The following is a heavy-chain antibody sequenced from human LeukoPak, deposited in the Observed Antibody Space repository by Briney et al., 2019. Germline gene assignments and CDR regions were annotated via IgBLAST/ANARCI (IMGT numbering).Heavy chain of an antibody. D-gene: IGHD5-24*01. V-gene: IGHV3-33*01. CDR1: GFIFSGYG. J-gene: IGHJ4*02. CDR2: IWFDGSNK. CDR3: ARGNFRRDGYNFDY. Sequence: GGSLRLSCAASGFIFSGYGMHWVRQAPGKGLEWVAVIWFDGSNKYYADSVKGRFTISRDNSKKTLYLQMNSLRAEDTGVFYCARGNFRRDGYNFDYWGQGTLVTVSS.